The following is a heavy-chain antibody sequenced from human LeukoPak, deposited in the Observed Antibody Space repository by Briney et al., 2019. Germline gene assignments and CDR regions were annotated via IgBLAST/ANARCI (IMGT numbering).Heavy chain of an antibody. CDR1: GFTLRSYS. CDR3: ATRWGRGAFDI. Sequence: GGSLRLSCAVSGFTLRSYSMNWVRQAPGKGLEWVSSISSSSSYIYYAYSVKGRFTVSRDHAKHSLYVQMNSRRADDTAVYHCATRWGRGAFDIWGQGTMVTVSS. CDR2: ISSSSSYI. D-gene: IGHD7-27*01. V-gene: IGHV3-21*04. J-gene: IGHJ3*02.